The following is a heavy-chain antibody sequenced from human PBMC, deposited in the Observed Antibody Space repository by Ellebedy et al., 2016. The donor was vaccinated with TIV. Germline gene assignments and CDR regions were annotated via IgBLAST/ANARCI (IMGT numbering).Heavy chain of an antibody. J-gene: IGHJ4*02. Sequence: GESLKISXAASGFTVSSNYMSWVRQAPGKGLEWVSVIYSGGSTYYADSVKGRFTISRDNSKNTLYLQMNSLRAEDTAVYYCARVLQGQWLVNWGQGTLVTVSS. CDR2: IYSGGST. CDR1: GFTVSSNY. CDR3: ARVLQGQWLVN. V-gene: IGHV3-66*01. D-gene: IGHD6-19*01.